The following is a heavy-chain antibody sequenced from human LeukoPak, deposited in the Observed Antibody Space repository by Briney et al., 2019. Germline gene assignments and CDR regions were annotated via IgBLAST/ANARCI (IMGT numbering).Heavy chain of an antibody. CDR2: IYYSGST. V-gene: IGHV4-39*01. D-gene: IGHD5-18*01. J-gene: IGHJ4*02. Sequence: SETLSLTCTVSGGSISSSSYYWGWIRQPPGKGLEWIGSIYYSGSTYYNPSLKSRVTISVDTSKNQFSLKLSSVTSADTAVYYCARQEDTAMVLGDYWGQGTLVTVSS. CDR1: GGSISSSSYY. CDR3: ARQEDTAMVLGDY.